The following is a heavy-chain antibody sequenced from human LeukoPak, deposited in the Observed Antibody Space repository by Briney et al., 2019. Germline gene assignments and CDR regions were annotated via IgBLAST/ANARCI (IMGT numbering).Heavy chain of an antibody. Sequence: PGGSLRLSCTASGFTFSTYAMSWVRQAPGKGLEWVSSISGRGSSTYYADSVQGRFTISRDNAKNSLYLQMNSLRAEDTALYYCAKDRVRYSSSFDQDYWGQGTLVTVSS. D-gene: IGHD6-13*01. CDR3: AKDRVRYSSSFDQDY. V-gene: IGHV3-23*01. CDR1: GFTFSTYA. J-gene: IGHJ4*02. CDR2: ISGRGSST.